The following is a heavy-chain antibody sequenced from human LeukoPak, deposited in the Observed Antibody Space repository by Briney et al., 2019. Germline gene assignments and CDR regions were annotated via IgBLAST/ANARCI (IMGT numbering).Heavy chain of an antibody. Sequence: ASVKVSCKASGYTFTRYAINWVRQAPGQGLEWMGWISAYNGYTNYAQKFQGRVTMTRDTSISTAYMELSSLRSDDTAVYYCARVPYTSNWYDFQHWGQGTLVTVSS. CDR1: GYTFTRYA. CDR2: ISAYNGYT. J-gene: IGHJ1*01. CDR3: ARVPYTSNWYDFQH. D-gene: IGHD1-20*01. V-gene: IGHV1-18*01.